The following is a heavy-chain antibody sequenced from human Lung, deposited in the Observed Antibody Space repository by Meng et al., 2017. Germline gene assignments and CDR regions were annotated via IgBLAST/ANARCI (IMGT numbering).Heavy chain of an antibody. D-gene: IGHD4-11*01. CDR2: INHSGST. J-gene: IGHJ4*02. Sequence: VLQEPWGAGLWQPAETLSLTCVVSGASFSDYYWSWIRQPPGKGLEWIGEINHSGSTNYNPSLESRATISVDTSQNNLSLKLSSVTAADSAVYYCARGPTTMAHDFDYWGQGTLVTVSS. CDR3: ARGPTTMAHDFDY. V-gene: IGHV4-34*01. CDR1: GASFSDYY.